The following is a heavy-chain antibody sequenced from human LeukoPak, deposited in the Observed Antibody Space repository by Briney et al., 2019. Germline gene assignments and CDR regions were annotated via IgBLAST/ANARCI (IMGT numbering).Heavy chain of an antibody. CDR1: GFTFSDYY. V-gene: IGHV3-11*04. Sequence: PGGSLRLSCAASGFTFSDYYMGWIRQAPGKGLEWASYIGSSGSKTYHADSVKGRFTISRDNAKNSLYLQLSSLTAEDTAVYYYARVLGYGQVAFDYWGQGTLVTVSS. J-gene: IGHJ4*02. CDR2: IGSSGSKT. D-gene: IGHD5-12*01. CDR3: ARVLGYGQVAFDY.